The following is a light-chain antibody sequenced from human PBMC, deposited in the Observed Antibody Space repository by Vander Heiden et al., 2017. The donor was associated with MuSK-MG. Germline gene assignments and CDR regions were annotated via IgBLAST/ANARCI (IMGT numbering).Light chain of an antibody. CDR3: QEYEFTPRT. J-gene: IGKJ1*01. Sequence: DIVMTQSPYSLSVSLGDSTAINCTSSLGVFQSPNNKNHIAWYQQSPGNPPKLLFTWTSTRETGVPDGFSGSGSGTHFTLTMRSLQAEDVTVYYCQEYEFTPRTFGQGTKVEIK. CDR2: WTS. V-gene: IGKV4-1*01. CDR1: LGVFQSPNNKNH.